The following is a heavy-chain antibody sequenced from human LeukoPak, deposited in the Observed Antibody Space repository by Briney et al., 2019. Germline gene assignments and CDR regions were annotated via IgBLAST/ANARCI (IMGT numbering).Heavy chain of an antibody. CDR1: GGSISSYY. CDR2: IYYSGST. V-gene: IGHV4-59*01. J-gene: IGHJ6*02. CDR3: ARGRRSMDV. Sequence: SETLSLTCTVSGGSISSYYWSWIRQPPGKGLEWIGYIYYSGSTNYNPSLKSRVTISVDTSKNQFSLKLSSVTAADTAVYYCARGRRSMDVWGQGTTVTVSS.